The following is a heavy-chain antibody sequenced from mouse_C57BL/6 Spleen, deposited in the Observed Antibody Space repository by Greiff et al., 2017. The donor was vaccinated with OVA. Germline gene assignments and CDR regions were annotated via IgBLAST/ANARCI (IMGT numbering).Heavy chain of an antibody. CDR2: ISDGGSYT. Sequence: EVQWVESGGGLVKPGGSLKLSCAASGFTFSSYAMSWVRQTPEKRLEWVATISDGGSYTYYPDNVKGRFTISRDNAKNNMYLQMSHLKSEDTAMYYCVGCYHYYEGAMDYWGYGTSDTGSS. CDR3: VGCYHYYEGAMDY. D-gene: IGHD2-4*01. CDR1: GFTFSSYA. V-gene: IGHV5-4*01. J-gene: IGHJ4*01.